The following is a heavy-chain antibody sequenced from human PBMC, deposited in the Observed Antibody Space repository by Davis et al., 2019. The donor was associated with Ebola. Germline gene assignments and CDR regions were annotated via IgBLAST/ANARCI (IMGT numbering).Heavy chain of an antibody. Sequence: PGGSLRLSCAASGFTFSSYAMHWVRQAPGKGLEWVAVISYDGSNKYYADSVKGRFTISRDNSKNTLYLQMNSLRAEDTAVYYCARGSSHIAAEDYWGQGTLVTVSS. J-gene: IGHJ4*02. CDR1: GFTFSSYA. D-gene: IGHD6-25*01. CDR3: ARGSSHIAAEDY. CDR2: ISYDGSNK. V-gene: IGHV3-30-3*01.